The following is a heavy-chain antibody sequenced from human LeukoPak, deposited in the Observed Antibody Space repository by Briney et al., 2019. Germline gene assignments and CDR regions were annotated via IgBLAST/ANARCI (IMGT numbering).Heavy chain of an antibody. Sequence: PSETLSLTCTVSGDSISGFYWSWIRQPPGKGLEWIGHIYYSGSSNYNPSLKSRVTISVETSKSQFSLKLTSVTAADTAVYYCARRRYTSGYLDYWGQGTLVTVSS. CDR2: IYYSGSS. CDR3: ARRRYTSGYLDY. D-gene: IGHD3-22*01. V-gene: IGHV4-59*08. CDR1: GDSISGFY. J-gene: IGHJ4*02.